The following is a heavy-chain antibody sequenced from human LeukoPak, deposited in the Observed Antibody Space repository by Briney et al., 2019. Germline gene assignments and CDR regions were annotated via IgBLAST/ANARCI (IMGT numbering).Heavy chain of an antibody. CDR1: GGSIGNYY. Sequence: PSETLSLTCTVSGGSIGNYYWDWIRQSPGKGLEWIGWIHHSGDSNYNPSLKSRVIISVDTSKNQFSLTLSSVTAAGTAVYYCARHSGHSSTNDAFDIWGQGTMVIVSS. V-gene: IGHV4-59*01. CDR2: IHHSGDS. CDR3: ARHSGHSSTNDAFDI. D-gene: IGHD6-13*01. J-gene: IGHJ3*02.